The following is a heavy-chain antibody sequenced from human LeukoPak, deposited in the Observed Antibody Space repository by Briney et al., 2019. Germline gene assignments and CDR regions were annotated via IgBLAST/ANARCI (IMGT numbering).Heavy chain of an antibody. J-gene: IGHJ6*02. CDR2: ISGSGNRT. D-gene: IGHD2-15*01. V-gene: IGHV3-23*01. Sequence: GGSLRLSCAASGFTFSSYWMSWVRQAPGKGLEWVSSISGSGNRTYYADSVKGRFTISRDNSKNTLFLQMNSLRAEDTAVYYCAKNLYCGGGSCYPSALGMDVWGQGTTVTVSS. CDR3: AKNLYCGGGSCYPSALGMDV. CDR1: GFTFSSYW.